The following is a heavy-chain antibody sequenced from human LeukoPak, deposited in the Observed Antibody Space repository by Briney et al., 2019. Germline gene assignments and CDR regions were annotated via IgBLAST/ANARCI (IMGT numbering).Heavy chain of an antibody. V-gene: IGHV4-34*01. Sequence: SETLSLTCAVYGGSFSGYYWSWIRQPPGKGLEWIGEINHSGSTNYNPSLKSRVTISVDTSKNQFSLKLSSVTAADTAVYYCARGVVVAAILAFDPWGQGTLVTVSS. CDR2: INHSGST. J-gene: IGHJ5*02. CDR1: GGSFSGYY. D-gene: IGHD2-15*01. CDR3: ARGVVVAAILAFDP.